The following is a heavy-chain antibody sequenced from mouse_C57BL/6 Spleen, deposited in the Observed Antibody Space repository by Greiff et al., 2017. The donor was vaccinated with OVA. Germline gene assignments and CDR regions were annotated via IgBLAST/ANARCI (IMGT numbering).Heavy chain of an antibody. V-gene: IGHV1-15*01. J-gene: IGHJ3*01. CDR2: IDPETGGT. CDR1: GYTFTDYE. Sequence: QVQLQQSGAELVRPGASVTLSCKASGYTFTDYEMHWVKQTPVHGLEWIGAIDPETGGTAYNQKFKGKAILTADKSSSTAYMALRSLTSEDSAVYYCTRGEPFAYWGQGTLVTVSA. CDR3: TRGEPFAY.